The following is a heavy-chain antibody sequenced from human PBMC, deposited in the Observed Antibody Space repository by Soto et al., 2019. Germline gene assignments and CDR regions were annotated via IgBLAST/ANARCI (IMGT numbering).Heavy chain of an antibody. CDR1: GGSISSYY. V-gene: IGHV4-59*08. Sequence: SDTLSLTCTVSGGSISSYYWSWIRQPPGKGLEWIGYIYYSASTNYSPSLKSRVTISVDTSKNQFSLNLSSATAADTAVYYCARHLPYCGGDCYSLDYWGQGTLVTVSS. D-gene: IGHD2-21*02. CDR2: IYYSAST. J-gene: IGHJ4*02. CDR3: ARHLPYCGGDCYSLDY.